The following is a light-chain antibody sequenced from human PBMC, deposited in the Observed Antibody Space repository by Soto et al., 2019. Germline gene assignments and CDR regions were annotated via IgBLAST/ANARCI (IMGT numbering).Light chain of an antibody. CDR3: CTYVGSSTSVV. CDR1: GSDVGNYNL. J-gene: IGLJ1*01. Sequence: QSALTQTASVSGSPGQSITISCTGTGSDVGNYNLVSWYQQHPGQAPKLMIYEVTKQPPGVSNRFYGSKTGNTASLTISCRQAEDEADYYCCTYVGSSTSVVFGTGTKLTVL. V-gene: IGLV2-23*02. CDR2: EVT.